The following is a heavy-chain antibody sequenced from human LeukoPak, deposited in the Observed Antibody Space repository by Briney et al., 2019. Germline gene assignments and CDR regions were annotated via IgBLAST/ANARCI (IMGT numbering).Heavy chain of an antibody. J-gene: IGHJ6*03. D-gene: IGHD3-10*01. CDR3: ARDPGPAYYYYYMDV. Sequence: GGSLRLSCAASGFTFSSYSMNWVRQAPGKGLEWVSYISSSSSTIYYADSVKGRFTISRDNAKNSLYLQMNSLRAEDTAVYYCARDPGPAYYYYYMDVWGKGTTVTVSS. CDR1: GFTFSSYS. CDR2: ISSSSSTI. V-gene: IGHV3-48*01.